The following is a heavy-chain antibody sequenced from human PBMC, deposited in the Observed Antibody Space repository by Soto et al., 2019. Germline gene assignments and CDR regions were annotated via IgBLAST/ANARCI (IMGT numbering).Heavy chain of an antibody. D-gene: IGHD3-10*01. CDR2: IIPIFGTA. CDR3: VPYHLSGELSDY. CDR1: GGTFSSYA. V-gene: IGHV1-69*12. Sequence: QVQLVQSGAEVKKPGSSVKVSCKGSGGTFSSYAISWVRQAPGQGLEWMGGIIPIFGTANYAQKFQGRVTITADESTSTAYMELSSLRSEDTAVYYCVPYHLSGELSDYWGQGTLVTVSS. J-gene: IGHJ4*02.